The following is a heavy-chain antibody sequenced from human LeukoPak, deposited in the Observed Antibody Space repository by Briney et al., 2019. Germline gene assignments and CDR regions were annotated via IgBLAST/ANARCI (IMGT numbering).Heavy chain of an antibody. CDR1: GFTFSSYA. Sequence: PGGSLRLSCAASGFTFSSYALNWVRQAPGTGLEWVSVMSGNGGSTYYADSVKGRFAISRDNSKNTLYLQMNRLRAEDAAVYYCARSLIRSTGWYDYWGQGTLVTVSS. D-gene: IGHD6-19*01. CDR3: ARSLIRSTGWYDY. CDR2: MSGNGGST. V-gene: IGHV3-23*01. J-gene: IGHJ4*02.